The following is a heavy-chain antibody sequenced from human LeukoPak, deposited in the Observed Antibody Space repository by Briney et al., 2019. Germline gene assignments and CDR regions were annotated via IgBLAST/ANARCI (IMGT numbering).Heavy chain of an antibody. CDR2: INPSGGST. J-gene: IGHJ6*03. CDR3: ARVAVRGVIGMDV. CDR1: GYTFTSYY. V-gene: IGHV1-46*01. D-gene: IGHD3-10*01. Sequence: SVKVSCKAPGYTFTSYYMHWVRQAPGQGLEWMGIINPSGGSTSYAQKFQGRVTMTRDMSTSTVYMELSSLRSEDTAVYYCARVAVRGVIGMDVWGKGTTVTVSS.